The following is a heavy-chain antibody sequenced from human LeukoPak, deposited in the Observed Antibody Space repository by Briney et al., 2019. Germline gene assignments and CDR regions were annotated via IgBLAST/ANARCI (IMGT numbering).Heavy chain of an antibody. V-gene: IGHV4-39*01. J-gene: IGHJ6*03. CDR2: IYYSGST. CDR3: ARHLSGGSGSYYYYYMDV. CDR1: GGSISSTGYY. D-gene: IGHD3-10*01. Sequence: SETLSLTCTVSGGSISSTGYYWGWIRQPPGKGLEWIGSIYYSGSTYYNPSLKSRVTISVGTSKNQFSLKLSSVTAADTAVYYCARHLSGGSGSYYYYYMDVWGKGTTVTVSS.